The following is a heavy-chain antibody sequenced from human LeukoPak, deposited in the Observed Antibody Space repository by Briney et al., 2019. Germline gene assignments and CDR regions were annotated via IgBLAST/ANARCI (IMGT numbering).Heavy chain of an antibody. CDR1: GYSFSSHW. CDR2: IYSGDSDT. Sequence: GAALQISSKGSGYSFSSHWIAWVRRMPGKGLEWMGVIYSGDSDTTYSQSFQGQVTISVDKSISTAYLQWGSLRASDTAMYYCARQWGRGSGSYLAYWGQGTVVTVSS. V-gene: IGHV5-51*01. CDR3: ARQWGRGSGSYLAY. D-gene: IGHD3-10*01. J-gene: IGHJ4*02.